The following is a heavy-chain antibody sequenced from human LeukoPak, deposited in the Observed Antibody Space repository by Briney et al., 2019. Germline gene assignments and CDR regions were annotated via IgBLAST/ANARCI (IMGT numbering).Heavy chain of an antibody. CDR3: ANDDAWLQYGN. J-gene: IGHJ4*02. D-gene: IGHD5-24*01. Sequence: GGSLRLSCAASGFTFSSYGMHWVRQAPGKGLEWVAVISYDGSNKYYADSVKGRFTISRDNSKGTVYLQMNSLRPEDTAVYYCANDDAWLQYGNWGRGTLVTVSS. CDR1: GFTFSSYG. V-gene: IGHV3-30*18. CDR2: ISYDGSNK.